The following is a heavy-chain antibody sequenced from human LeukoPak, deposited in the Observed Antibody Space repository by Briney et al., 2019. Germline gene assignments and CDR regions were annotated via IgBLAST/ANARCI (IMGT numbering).Heavy chain of an antibody. D-gene: IGHD5-12*01. CDR1: GGSISSYY. V-gene: IGHV4-59*01. CDR2: IYYSGST. CDR3: AREESQGGYDPVYFDL. J-gene: IGHJ2*01. Sequence: PSETLSLTCTVSGGSISSYYWSWIRQPPGKGLEWIGYIYYSGSTNYNPSLKGRVTISVDTSKNQFSLKLSSVTAADTAVYYCAREESQGGYDPVYFDLWGRGTLVTVSS.